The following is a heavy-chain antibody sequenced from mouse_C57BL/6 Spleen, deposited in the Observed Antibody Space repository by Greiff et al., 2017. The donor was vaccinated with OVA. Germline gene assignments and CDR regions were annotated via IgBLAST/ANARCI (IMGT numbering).Heavy chain of an antibody. CDR2: IYPRSGNT. CDR3: ARGYGSRYAMDY. CDR1: GYTFTSYG. D-gene: IGHD1-1*01. V-gene: IGHV1-81*01. J-gene: IGHJ4*01. Sequence: VQLVESGAELARPGASVKLSCKASGYTFTSYGISWVKQSTGQGLEWIGEIYPRSGNTYYNEKFKGKATLTADKSSSTAYMELRSLPSEDSAVYFCARGYGSRYAMDYWGQGTSVTVSS.